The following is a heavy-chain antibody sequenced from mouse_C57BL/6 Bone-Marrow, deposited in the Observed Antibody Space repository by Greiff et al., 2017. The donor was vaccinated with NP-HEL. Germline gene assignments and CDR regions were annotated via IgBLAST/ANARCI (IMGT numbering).Heavy chain of an antibody. D-gene: IGHD2-12*01. V-gene: IGHV1-81*01. Sequence: VKLLESGAELVRPGASVKLSCKASGYTFTSYGISWVKQRTGQGLEWIGEIYPSSGNTYYNEKFKGKATLTADKSSSTAYMELRSLTSEDSAVYFCARDYYSSIDWGQGTTLTVSS. CDR1: GYTFTSYG. J-gene: IGHJ2*01. CDR2: IYPSSGNT. CDR3: ARDYYSSID.